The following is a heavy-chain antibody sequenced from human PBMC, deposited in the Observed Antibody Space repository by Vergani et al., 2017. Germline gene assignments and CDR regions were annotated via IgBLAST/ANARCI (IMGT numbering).Heavy chain of an antibody. CDR2: ISTDASTT. Sequence: EVQLVESGGGLVKPGGSLRLSCVGSGFTFSTYSMNWVRQAPGKGLEWVSYISTDASTTYYGDSVKGRFTISRDNAKNSLYLQMNSLRAEDTAVYFCAREPLRTYDSSGYYFHDAFDIWGQGTMVTVSS. J-gene: IGHJ3*02. CDR3: AREPLRTYDSSGYYFHDAFDI. CDR1: GFTFSTYS. D-gene: IGHD3-22*01. V-gene: IGHV3-48*01.